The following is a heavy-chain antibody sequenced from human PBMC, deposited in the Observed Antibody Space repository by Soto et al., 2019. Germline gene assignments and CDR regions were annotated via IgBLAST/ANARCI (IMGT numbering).Heavy chain of an antibody. Sequence: GGSLGLSCAASGFSFSSYAMSWVRQAPGKGLEWVSVISGSGATTYYADSVRGRCTISRDNSKNTLYLQMNSLRAEDTAVYYCAKEVQPYYYYYMDVWGKGTTVTVSS. J-gene: IGHJ6*03. CDR2: ISGSGATT. V-gene: IGHV3-23*01. CDR3: AKEVQPYYYYYMDV. CDR1: GFSFSSYA. D-gene: IGHD3-10*01.